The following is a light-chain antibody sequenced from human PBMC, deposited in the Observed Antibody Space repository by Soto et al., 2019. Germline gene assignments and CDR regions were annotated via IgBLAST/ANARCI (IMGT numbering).Light chain of an antibody. CDR2: LNRDGSH. Sequence: QLVLTQSPSASASLGASVKLTCTLSSGHSNYAIAWHQQQPEKGPRYFMKLNRDGSHSKGDGIPNRFSGSSSGAERYLTISSLQSEDEADYYCQTWGTGIVIFGGGTKVTVL. J-gene: IGLJ2*01. CDR3: QTWGTGIVI. CDR1: SGHSNYA. V-gene: IGLV4-69*01.